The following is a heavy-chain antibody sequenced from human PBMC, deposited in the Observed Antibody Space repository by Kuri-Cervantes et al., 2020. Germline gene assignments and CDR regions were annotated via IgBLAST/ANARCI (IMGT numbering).Heavy chain of an antibody. CDR3: AREWFGGIDY. CDR1: GFTFDDYA. CDR2: IYSGGST. Sequence: GGSLRLSCAASGFTFDDYAMHWVRQAPGKGPEWVSVIYSGGSTYYADSVKGRFTISRDNSKNTLYLQMNSLRAEDTAVYYCAREWFGGIDYWGQGTLVTVSS. V-gene: IGHV3-53*01. D-gene: IGHD3-10*01. J-gene: IGHJ4*02.